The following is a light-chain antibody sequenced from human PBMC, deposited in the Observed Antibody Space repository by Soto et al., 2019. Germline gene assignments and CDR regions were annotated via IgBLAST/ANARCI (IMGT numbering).Light chain of an antibody. CDR1: QSVSSSY. CDR3: QQYNNWPPVT. CDR2: GAS. Sequence: EIVLTQSPGTLSLSPWERATLSCRASQSVSSSYLAWYQQKPGQAPRLLIYGASSRATGIPDRFSGSGSGTDFTLTISRLEPEDFVVFYCQQYNNWPPVTFGQGTKVDIK. J-gene: IGKJ1*01. V-gene: IGKV3-20*01.